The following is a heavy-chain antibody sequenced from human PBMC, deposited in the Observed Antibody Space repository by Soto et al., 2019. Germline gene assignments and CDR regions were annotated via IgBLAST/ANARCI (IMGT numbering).Heavy chain of an antibody. CDR2: IHDSGNT. J-gene: IGHJ5*02. D-gene: IGHD4-17*01. Sequence: SETLSLTCTVFGGSVSIGDYLWSWIRQRPGKGLEWIGYIHDSGNTYYNPSLKSRVTISLDTSKNQSSLKVTSMTAADTAVYFCAGARGGDSGDYASLFDRWGQGNLVTVSS. CDR1: GGSVSIGDYL. V-gene: IGHV4-30-4*01. CDR3: AGARGGDSGDYASLFDR.